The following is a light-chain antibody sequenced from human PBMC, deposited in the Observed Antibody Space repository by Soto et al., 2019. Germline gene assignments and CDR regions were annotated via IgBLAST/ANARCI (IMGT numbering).Light chain of an antibody. V-gene: IGKV1-9*01. CDR3: QQFNAYPLT. CDR1: QGISDY. CDR2: AAS. J-gene: IGKJ4*01. Sequence: DIQLTQSPSFLSASVGDRVTISCRASQGISDYLAWYQQKPGKAPKLLIYAASTLQSGVPSRFSGSASWTEFTLTISSLQPEDFATYFCQQFNAYPLTFGGGTMVEIK.